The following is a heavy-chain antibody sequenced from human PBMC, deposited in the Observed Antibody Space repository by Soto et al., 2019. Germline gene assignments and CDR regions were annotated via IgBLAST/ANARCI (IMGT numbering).Heavy chain of an antibody. V-gene: IGHV4-61*03. D-gene: IGHD5-12*01. CDR1: GGSVTSEHYY. CDR3: AGGTDGKKVAY. Sequence: QVQLQESGPGLVKSSETLSLTCTVSGGSVTSEHYYWNWIRQPPGKGLEWIGYFFYTGSTNYNPSRGSXXTXSXXVSKNHFSLRLNSVTAADTAVYYCAGGTDGKKVAYWGQGALVTVSS. CDR2: FFYTGST. J-gene: IGHJ4*02.